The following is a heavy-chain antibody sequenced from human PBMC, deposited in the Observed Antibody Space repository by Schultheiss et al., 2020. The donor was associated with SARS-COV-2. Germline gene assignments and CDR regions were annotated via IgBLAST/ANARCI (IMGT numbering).Heavy chain of an antibody. CDR3: TRGAPGY. V-gene: IGHV4-34*01. J-gene: IGHJ1*01. Sequence: SETLSLTCAVYGGPFSNYAWTWIRQSPGKGLEWIGDINHRGSTNYNPSLRSRVTISVDTSKNQFSLELNSVTAADTAVYYCTRGAPGYWGQGTLVTVSS. CDR2: INHRGST. CDR1: GGPFSNYA.